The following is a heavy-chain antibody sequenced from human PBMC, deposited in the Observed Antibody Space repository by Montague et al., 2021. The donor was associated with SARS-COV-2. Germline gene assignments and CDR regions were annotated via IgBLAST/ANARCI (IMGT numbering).Heavy chain of an antibody. CDR2: IYYSGST. CDR1: GGSISSSSYY. Sequence: SETLSLTCTVSGGSISSSSYYWGWIRQPPGKGLEWIGSIYYSGSTYYNPSLKSRVTISVDTSKNQFSLKLSSVTAADTAVYYCARKASRGITIFGVVTASYYFGYWGQGTLVTVPS. CDR3: ARKASRGITIFGVVTASYYFGY. D-gene: IGHD3-3*01. J-gene: IGHJ4*02. V-gene: IGHV4-39*01.